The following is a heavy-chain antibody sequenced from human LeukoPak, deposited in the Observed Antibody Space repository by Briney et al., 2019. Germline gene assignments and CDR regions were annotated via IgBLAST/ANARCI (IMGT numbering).Heavy chain of an antibody. CDR3: ARTIRGYYYDSSGYYFDY. D-gene: IGHD3-22*01. J-gene: IGHJ4*02. V-gene: IGHV3-7*01. CDR2: IKQDGSEK. CDR1: GFTFSSYG. Sequence: GGSLRLSCAASGFTFSSYGMHWVRQAPGKGLEWVANIKQDGSEKYYVDSVKGRFPISRDNAKNSLYLQMNSLRAEDTAVYYCARTIRGYYYDSSGYYFDYWGQGTLVTVSS.